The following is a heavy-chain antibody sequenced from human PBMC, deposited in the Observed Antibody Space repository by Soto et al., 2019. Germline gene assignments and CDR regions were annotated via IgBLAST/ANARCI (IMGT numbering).Heavy chain of an antibody. D-gene: IGHD3-10*01. CDR3: AREYYSSGTH. CDR2: ISENGGIT. CDR1: GFTFSTYW. J-gene: IGHJ1*01. V-gene: IGHV3-74*01. Sequence: EVQLVESGGGLVQPGGSLRLSCAASGFTFSTYWMQWVRQVPGEGLVWVSSISENGGITTYADSVKGRFTISRDNAKNTLYLQMNGLRVEDTAIYHCAREYYSSGTHWGQGTLVTVST.